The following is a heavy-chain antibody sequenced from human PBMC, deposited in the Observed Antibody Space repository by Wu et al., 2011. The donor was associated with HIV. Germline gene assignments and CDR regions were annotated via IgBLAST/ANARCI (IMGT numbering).Heavy chain of an antibody. Sequence: QVQLVQSGAEVKKPGASVKVSCKASGYTFTRYYMYWVRQAPGQGLEWMGIINPSGGSTSYAQRFQGRVTMTRDTSTTTAYMELRTLRSDDTAVYYCARDRGYRPDTFDIWGQGTMVTVSS. CDR1: GYTFTRYY. J-gene: IGHJ3*02. V-gene: IGHV1-46*01. D-gene: IGHD3-22*01. CDR3: ARDRGYRPDTFDI. CDR2: INPSGGST.